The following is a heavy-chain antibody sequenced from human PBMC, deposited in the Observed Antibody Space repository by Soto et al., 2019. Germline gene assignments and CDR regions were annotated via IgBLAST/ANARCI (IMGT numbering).Heavy chain of an antibody. CDR3: ARAGYSGYDLAFDY. V-gene: IGHV4-30-2*01. CDR2: IYHSGST. CDR1: GGSISSGGYS. J-gene: IGHJ4*02. D-gene: IGHD5-12*01. Sequence: QLQESGSGLVKPSQTLSLTCAVSGGSISSGGYSWSWIRQPPGQCLEWIGYIYHSGSTYYNPYLQSRVTISVDKSNNQFALKLSSVTAADAAVYYCARAGYSGYDLAFDYWGQGTRVTVSS.